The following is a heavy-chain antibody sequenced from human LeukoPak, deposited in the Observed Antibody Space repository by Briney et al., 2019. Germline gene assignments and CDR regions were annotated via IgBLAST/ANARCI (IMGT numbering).Heavy chain of an antibody. Sequence: ASVKVSCKASGYTFTGYYIQWVRQAPGQGLEWMGWINPHSGGTNYAQEFQGRVTMTRDTSISTAYMELSSLRPDDTAVYYCARQEDDYGDYGPTYYFDYWGQGTLVTVSS. D-gene: IGHD4-17*01. CDR3: ARQEDDYGDYGPTYYFDY. V-gene: IGHV1-2*02. CDR2: INPHSGGT. J-gene: IGHJ4*02. CDR1: GYTFTGYY.